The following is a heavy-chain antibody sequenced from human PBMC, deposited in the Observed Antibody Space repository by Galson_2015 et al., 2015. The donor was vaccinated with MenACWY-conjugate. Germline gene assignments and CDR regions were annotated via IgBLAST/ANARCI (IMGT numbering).Heavy chain of an antibody. CDR2: ISAYNGNT. CDR3: ARVRGVIAAAGTTNYYYYGMDV. Sequence: QSGAEVKKPGPSVKVSCKASGYTFTSYGISWVRQAPGQGLEWMGWISAYNGNTNYAQKLQGRVTMTTDTSTSTAYMELRSLRSDDTAVYYCARVRGVIAAAGTTNYYYYGMDVWGQGTTVTVSS. D-gene: IGHD6-13*01. V-gene: IGHV1-18*01. CDR1: GYTFTSYG. J-gene: IGHJ6*02.